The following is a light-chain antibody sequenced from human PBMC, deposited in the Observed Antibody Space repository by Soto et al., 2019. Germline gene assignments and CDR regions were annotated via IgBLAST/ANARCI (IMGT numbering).Light chain of an antibody. J-gene: IGLJ1*01. Sequence: QSVLTQPASVSGSPGQSITISCTGTSSDLGAYDYVSWYQHHPGKAPKLMIYDVSNRPSGVSNRFSGSKSGNTASLTISGLQAEDEAAYYCSSYTSSSTYVFGTGTKVTVL. CDR3: SSYTSSSTYV. V-gene: IGLV2-14*03. CDR2: DVS. CDR1: SSDLGAYDY.